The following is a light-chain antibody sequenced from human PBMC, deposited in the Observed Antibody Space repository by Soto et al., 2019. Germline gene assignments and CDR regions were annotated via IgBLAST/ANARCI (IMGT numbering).Light chain of an antibody. CDR1: QSVSNNY. J-gene: IGKJ5*01. V-gene: IGKV3-20*01. CDR3: QQYTGPPTT. Sequence: IVLRQSPGTLTLSTGERASLSCRASQSVSNNYLAWCQQRPGQAPRLLIYGASTRAAGIPDRFSGSGSGTDFTLTITRLEPEDSAVYFCQQYTGPPTTFGQGTRLEIK. CDR2: GAS.